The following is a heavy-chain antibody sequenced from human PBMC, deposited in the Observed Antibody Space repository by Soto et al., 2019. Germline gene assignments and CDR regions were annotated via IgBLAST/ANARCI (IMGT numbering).Heavy chain of an antibody. D-gene: IGHD1-1*01. Sequence: EVQLVESGGGLVQPGESLRLSCAASEFTFNNYWMTWVRQAPEKGLEWVASIKPDGSDKYYLDSVKGRFTISRDNAKNSLYLKMNGLRADDTAVYFCARGTRVGWNTNWFDPWGQGTLVTVSS. CDR2: IKPDGSDK. CDR1: EFTFNNYW. J-gene: IGHJ5*02. CDR3: ARGTRVGWNTNWFDP. V-gene: IGHV3-7*01.